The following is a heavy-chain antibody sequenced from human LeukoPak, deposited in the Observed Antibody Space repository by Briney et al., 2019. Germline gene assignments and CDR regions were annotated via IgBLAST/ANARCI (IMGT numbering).Heavy chain of an antibody. D-gene: IGHD3-10*01. J-gene: IGHJ5*02. Sequence: GASVKVSCKASGYTFTDYYMHWVRQAPGQGLEWMGRINPNSGGTNYAQKFQGRVTMTRDTSISTAYMELSRLRSDDTAFYYCARAPPNSGSYYRLHSWFDPWGQGTLVTVSS. CDR1: GYTFTDYY. CDR3: ARAPPNSGSYYRLHSWFDP. CDR2: INPNSGGT. V-gene: IGHV1-2*06.